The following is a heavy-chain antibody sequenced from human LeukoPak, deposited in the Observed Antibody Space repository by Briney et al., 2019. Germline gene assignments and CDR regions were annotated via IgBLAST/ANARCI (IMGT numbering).Heavy chain of an antibody. CDR2: ISSSSSYI. Sequence: GGSLRLSCAASGFTFSSYSMNWVRQAPGKGLEWVSSISSSSSYIYYADSVKGRFTISIDNTKNSLYLQMNSLRAEDTGVYYCARDRSGYLGYWGQGTLVTVSS. CDR1: GFTFSSYS. CDR3: ARDRSGYLGY. V-gene: IGHV3-21*01. D-gene: IGHD3-3*01. J-gene: IGHJ4*02.